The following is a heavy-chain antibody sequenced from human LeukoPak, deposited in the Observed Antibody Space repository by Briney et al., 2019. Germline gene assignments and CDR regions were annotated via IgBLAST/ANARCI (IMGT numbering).Heavy chain of an antibody. J-gene: IGHJ4*02. CDR3: AKLAKYFYGSETFYFFEH. CDR1: GFTFSNYV. Sequence: GGSLRLSCAASGFTFSNYVMNWVRQAPGKGLEWVSSISSSSSYIYYADSVKGRFTISRDNAKNSLYLQMNSLRVEDTAVYYCAKLAKYFYGSETFYFFEHWGQGTPVTASS. D-gene: IGHD3-10*01. CDR2: ISSSSSYI. V-gene: IGHV3-21*01.